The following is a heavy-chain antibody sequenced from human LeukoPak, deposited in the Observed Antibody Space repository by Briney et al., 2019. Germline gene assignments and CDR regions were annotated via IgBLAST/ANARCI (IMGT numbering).Heavy chain of an antibody. Sequence: ASVKVSCKASGYIFTNYYMHWLRQAPGQGPEWVGLINPTGGSTTYAQKFQGRVTMTRDTSTTTVYMEVSSLRSEDTAVYYCARAGYDSSGYYSYWGQGTLVTVSS. D-gene: IGHD3-22*01. CDR3: ARAGYDSSGYYSY. J-gene: IGHJ4*02. V-gene: IGHV1-46*01. CDR2: INPTGGST. CDR1: GYIFTNYY.